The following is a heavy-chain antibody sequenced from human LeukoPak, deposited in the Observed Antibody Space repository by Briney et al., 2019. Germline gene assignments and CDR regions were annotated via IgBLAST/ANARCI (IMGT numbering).Heavy chain of an antibody. Sequence: GGSVRLSCAASRFTFNNAWMRWVRQARGEGREWVGRIKSKTDGGTIDYAAPVKGRFTISRDDSTDTLYLQMNRLKTEDTAVYYCTTGGTVTFDFWGQGTLVTVSS. J-gene: IGHJ4*02. V-gene: IGHV3-15*01. CDR3: TTGGTVTFDF. D-gene: IGHD4-17*01. CDR2: IKSKTDGGTI. CDR1: RFTFNNAW.